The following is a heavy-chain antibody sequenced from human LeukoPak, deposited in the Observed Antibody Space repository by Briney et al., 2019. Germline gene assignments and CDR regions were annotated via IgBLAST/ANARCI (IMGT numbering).Heavy chain of an antibody. D-gene: IGHD3-10*01. J-gene: IGHJ4*02. V-gene: IGHV1-2*06. CDR2: INPNSGGT. CDR1: GYTFTGYY. CDR3: ASLPLPTYGSGSYGANPNPNPNFDY. Sequence: ASVKVSCKASGYTFTGYYMNWVRQAPGQGLEWMGRINPNSGGTNYAQKFQGRVTMTRDTSISTAYMELSRLRSDDTAVYYCASLPLPTYGSGSYGANPNPNPNFDYWGQGTLVTVSS.